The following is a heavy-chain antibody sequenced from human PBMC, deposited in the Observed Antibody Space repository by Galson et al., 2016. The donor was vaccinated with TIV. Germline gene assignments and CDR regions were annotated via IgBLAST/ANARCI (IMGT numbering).Heavy chain of an antibody. CDR1: GGSLSDYY. J-gene: IGHJ3*02. Sequence: TLSLTCAVYGGSLSDYYWSWIRQPPGKGLEWIGEINHSGHTHHNPSLKSRVTISLDTSKNQFSLTLTSVTAADTALFYCARVRRGNVGVVDATDAFDIWDQGTMVTASS. D-gene: IGHD2-15*01. CDR3: ARVRRGNVGVVDATDAFDI. V-gene: IGHV4-34*01. CDR2: INHSGHT.